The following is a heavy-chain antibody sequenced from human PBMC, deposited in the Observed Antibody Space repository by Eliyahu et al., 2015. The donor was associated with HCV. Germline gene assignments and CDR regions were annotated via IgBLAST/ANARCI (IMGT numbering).Heavy chain of an antibody. Sequence: EVQLVESGGGLVKPGGSLRLSCAAXGXIFSXAWXNWVRQXPGKGLXWVGRXKSKTDGGTTDYAAPVKGRFTISRDDSKNTLYLQMNSLKTEDTAVYYCTTETWIQQWGGMGYWGQGTLVTVSS. CDR1: GXIFSXAW. V-gene: IGHV3-15*07. D-gene: IGHD5-18*01. J-gene: IGHJ4*02. CDR3: TTETWIQQWGGMGY. CDR2: XKSKTDGGTT.